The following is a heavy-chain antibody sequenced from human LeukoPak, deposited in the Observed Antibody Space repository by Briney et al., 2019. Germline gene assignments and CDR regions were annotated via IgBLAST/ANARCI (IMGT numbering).Heavy chain of an antibody. Sequence: ASVKVSCKASGYTFTSYGISWVRQAPGQGLEWMGWISGYNGNTNYAQKLQGRVTMTTDTSTSTAYMELRSLRSDDTAVYYCARSPYYDFWSGYYSRGLFDYWGQGPLVTVSS. CDR1: GYTFTSYG. CDR3: ARSPYYDFWSGYYSRGLFDY. V-gene: IGHV1-18*01. D-gene: IGHD3-3*01. J-gene: IGHJ4*02. CDR2: ISGYNGNT.